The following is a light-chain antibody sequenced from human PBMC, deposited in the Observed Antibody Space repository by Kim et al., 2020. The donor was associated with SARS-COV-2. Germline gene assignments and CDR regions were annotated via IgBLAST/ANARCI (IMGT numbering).Light chain of an antibody. V-gene: IGKV3D-15*01. CDR2: GAS. J-gene: IGKJ5*01. CDR1: QSVSTD. CDR3: KQYKNWPPIT. Sequence: EVVMTQSPATLSVSPGERATLSCRASQSVSTDLAWYQQKSGQAPRLLIYGASTRATGIPARFSGSGSGTEFTLTISGLQSEDLAVYYCKQYKNWPPITFGQGKRLEIK.